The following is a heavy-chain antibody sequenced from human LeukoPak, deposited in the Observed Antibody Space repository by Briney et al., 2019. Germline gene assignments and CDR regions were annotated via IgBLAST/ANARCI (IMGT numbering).Heavy chain of an antibody. CDR3: ARGDTAMVFDY. CDR1: GGSISSNY. V-gene: IGHV4-59*01. J-gene: IGHJ4*02. D-gene: IGHD5-18*01. Sequence: PSETLSLTCTVSGGSISSNYWSWIRQPPGKGLEWIGYIYNSGGINYNPSLKSRVAISVDTSKNQFFLKLSSVTAADTAVYYCARGDTAMVFDYWGQGTLVTVSS. CDR2: IYNSGGI.